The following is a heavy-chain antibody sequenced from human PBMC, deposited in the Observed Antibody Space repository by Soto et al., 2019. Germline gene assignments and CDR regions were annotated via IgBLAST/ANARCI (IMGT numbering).Heavy chain of an antibody. D-gene: IGHD3-22*01. J-gene: IGHJ6*02. V-gene: IGHV1-69*06. Sequence: QVQLVQSGAEVKKPGSSVKVSCKASGGTFSSYAISWLRQAPGQGLEWMGGIIPIFGTANYAQKFQGRVTITADKSTSTAYMGLSSLRSEDTAVYYCARGYYYDSSGYYRRLNGMDVWGQGTTVTVSS. CDR3: ARGYYYDSSGYYRRLNGMDV. CDR1: GGTFSSYA. CDR2: IIPIFGTA.